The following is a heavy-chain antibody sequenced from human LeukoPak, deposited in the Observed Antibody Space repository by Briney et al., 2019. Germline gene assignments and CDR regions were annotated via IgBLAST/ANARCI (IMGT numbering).Heavy chain of an antibody. CDR1: GFILSGSW. V-gene: IGHV3-21*01. J-gene: IGHJ3*02. D-gene: IGHD1-26*01. CDR3: ARDRREVDSGSYFDWGWDFGFDI. CDR2: ISSSSSYI. Sequence: PGGSLRLSCAASGFILSGSWMRWVRQAPGKGLEWVSSISSSSSYIYYADSVKGRFTISRDNAKNSLYLQMNSLRAEDTAVYYCARDRREVDSGSYFDWGWDFGFDIWGQGTMVTVSS.